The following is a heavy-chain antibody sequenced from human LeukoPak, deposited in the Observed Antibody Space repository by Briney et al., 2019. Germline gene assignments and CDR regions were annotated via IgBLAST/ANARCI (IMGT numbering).Heavy chain of an antibody. Sequence: GGSLRLSCAASGFTFSSYSMNWVRQVPGKGLEWVSYISSSSSTIYYADSVKGRFTISRDNAKNSLYLQMNSLRAEDTAVYYCARESYYDSSPYDYWGQGTLVTVSS. CDR1: GFTFSSYS. J-gene: IGHJ4*02. V-gene: IGHV3-48*01. D-gene: IGHD3-22*01. CDR2: ISSSSSTI. CDR3: ARESYYDSSPYDY.